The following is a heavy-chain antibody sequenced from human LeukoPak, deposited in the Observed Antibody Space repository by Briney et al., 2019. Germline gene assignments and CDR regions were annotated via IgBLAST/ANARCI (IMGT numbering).Heavy chain of an antibody. Sequence: SETLSLTCAVYGGSFSGYYWSWIRQPPGKGLEGIGEINHSGSTNYNPSLKSRVTISVDTSKNQFSLKLSSVTAADTAVYYCARGPPYGSGSYDYWGQGTLVTVSS. D-gene: IGHD3-10*01. CDR2: INHSGST. CDR3: ARGPPYGSGSYDY. J-gene: IGHJ4*02. CDR1: GGSFSGYY. V-gene: IGHV4-34*01.